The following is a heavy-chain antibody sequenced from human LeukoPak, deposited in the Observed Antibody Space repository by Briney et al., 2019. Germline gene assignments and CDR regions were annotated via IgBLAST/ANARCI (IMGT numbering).Heavy chain of an antibody. Sequence: PGGSLRLSCAASGFTFSSYWMSWVRQAPGKGLEWVANIKQDGSEKYYVDSVKGRFTISRDNAKNSLYLQMNSLRAEDTAVYYCARAGPYYYDSSGYIPDYWGQGTLVTVSS. CDR2: IKQDGSEK. J-gene: IGHJ4*02. CDR3: ARAGPYYYDSSGYIPDY. CDR1: GFTFSSYW. D-gene: IGHD3-22*01. V-gene: IGHV3-7*01.